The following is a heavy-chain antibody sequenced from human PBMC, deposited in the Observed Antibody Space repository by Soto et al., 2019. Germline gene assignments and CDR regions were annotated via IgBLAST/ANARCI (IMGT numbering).Heavy chain of an antibody. CDR1: GFTFSSYA. D-gene: IGHD6-19*01. Sequence: GSLRLSCAASGFTFSSYAMSWVRQAPGKGLEWVSAISGSGGSTYYADSVKGRFTISRDNSKNTLYLQMNSLRAEDTAVYYCANWYSSGWYSGRNDAFDIWGQGTMVTVSS. CDR3: ANWYSSGWYSGRNDAFDI. V-gene: IGHV3-23*01. CDR2: ISGSGGST. J-gene: IGHJ3*02.